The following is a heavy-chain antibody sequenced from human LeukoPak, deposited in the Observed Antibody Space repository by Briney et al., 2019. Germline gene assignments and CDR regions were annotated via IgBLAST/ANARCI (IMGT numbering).Heavy chain of an antibody. CDR3: ARDPNWGSGY. V-gene: IGHV3-23*01. J-gene: IGHJ4*02. CDR2: IGASGGDI. Sequence: GGSLRLSCATSGFTFSSYTMIWVRQAPGKGLEWVSIIGASGGDIHYTDSVKGRFSISRDNPKNTLTLQMNSLRVDDTAVYYCARDPNWGSGYWGQGTLVTVSS. CDR1: GFTFSSYT. D-gene: IGHD7-27*01.